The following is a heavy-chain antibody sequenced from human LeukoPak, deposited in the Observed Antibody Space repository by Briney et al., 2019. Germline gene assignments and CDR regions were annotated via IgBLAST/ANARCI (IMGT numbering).Heavy chain of an antibody. CDR1: GFTFSSYW. CDR2: IKQDGSEK. D-gene: IGHD2-15*01. CDR3: ARDKGIKGSCYSVCGWFDP. Sequence: PGGSLRLSCAASGFTFSSYWMSWVRQAPGKGLEWVANIKQDGSEKYYVDSVKGRFTISRDNAKNSLYLQMYSLRAEDTAVYYCARDKGIKGSCYSVCGWFDPWGQGTLVTVSS. V-gene: IGHV3-7*01. J-gene: IGHJ5*02.